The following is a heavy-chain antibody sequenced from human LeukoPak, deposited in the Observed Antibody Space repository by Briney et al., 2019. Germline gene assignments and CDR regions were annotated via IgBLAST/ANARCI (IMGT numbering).Heavy chain of an antibody. CDR3: ARDRTTVTTFDY. CDR1: RFTFSTYT. V-gene: IGHV3-21*01. J-gene: IGHJ4*02. CDR2: ISSSSSYI. D-gene: IGHD4-17*01. Sequence: PGGSLRLSCAASRFTFSTYTMNWVRQAPGKGLEWVSSISSSSSYIYYADSVKGRFTISRDNAKNSLYLQMNTLRAEDTAVYHCARDRTTVTTFDYWGQGTLVTVSS.